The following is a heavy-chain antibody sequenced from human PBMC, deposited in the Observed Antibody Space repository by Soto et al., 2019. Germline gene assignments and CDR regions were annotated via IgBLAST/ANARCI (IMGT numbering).Heavy chain of an antibody. V-gene: IGHV3-23*01. CDR1: GFTFSSYA. J-gene: IGHJ4*02. CDR3: AKDPPSGYDWHTTYFDY. Sequence: PGGSLRLSCAASGFTFSSYAMSWVRQAPGKGLEWVSAISGSGGSTYYADSVKGRFTISRDNSKNTLYLQMNSLRAEDTAVYYCAKDPPSGYDWHTTYFDYWGQGTLVTVSS. CDR2: ISGSGGST. D-gene: IGHD5-12*01.